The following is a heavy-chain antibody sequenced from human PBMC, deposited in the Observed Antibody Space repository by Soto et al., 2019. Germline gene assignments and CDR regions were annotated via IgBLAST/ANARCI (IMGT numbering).Heavy chain of an antibody. V-gene: IGHV4-39*07. CDR2: SYYSGTT. D-gene: IGHD2-15*01. CDR1: GGSISSSSYH. CDR3: ARGFPGPGGSYPCSDCFGYYYYMDV. Sequence: SETLSLTCTVSGGSISSSSYHWRWIRQPPGKGMEWIAGSYYSGTTNSNPSLKSRVTISVDTSKNQFSLKLSSVTAADTAVYYCARGFPGPGGSYPCSDCFGYYYYMDVWGKGTTVTVSS. J-gene: IGHJ6*03.